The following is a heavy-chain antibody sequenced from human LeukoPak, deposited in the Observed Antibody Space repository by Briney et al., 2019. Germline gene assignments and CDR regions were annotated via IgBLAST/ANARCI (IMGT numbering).Heavy chain of an antibody. Sequence: PSETLSLTCTVSGGSISSGGYYWSWIRQHPGKGLEWIGYIYYSGSTYYNPSLKSRVTISVDTSKNQFSLKLSSVTAADTAVYYCASSTYYYDSSGYNSEGPDAFDIWGQGTMVTVSS. D-gene: IGHD3-22*01. CDR2: IYYSGST. CDR3: ASSTYYYDSSGYNSEGPDAFDI. V-gene: IGHV4-31*03. J-gene: IGHJ3*02. CDR1: GGSISSGGYY.